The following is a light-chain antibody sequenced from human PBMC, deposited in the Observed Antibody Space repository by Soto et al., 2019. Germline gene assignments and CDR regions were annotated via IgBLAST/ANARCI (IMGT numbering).Light chain of an antibody. V-gene: IGLV2-14*01. CDR2: EVS. CDR3: NSYTTNSTFV. Sequence: QSGLTQPASVSGSPGQSITISCTGTSSDVGGYNYVSWYQQHPGKAPKLMMYEVSNRPSGVSNRFSGSRSGNTASLTISGLQSEDEAEYYCNSYTTNSTFVFGTGTKLTVL. CDR1: SSDVGGYNY. J-gene: IGLJ1*01.